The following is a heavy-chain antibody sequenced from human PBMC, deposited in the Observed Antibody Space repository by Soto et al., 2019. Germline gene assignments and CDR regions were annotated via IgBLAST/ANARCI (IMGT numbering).Heavy chain of an antibody. CDR3: ERTSSIAARNYYYYGMDV. Sequence: PGGSLRLSCAASGFTFSSYAMHWVRQAPGKGLEWVAVISYDGSNKYYADSVKGRFTISRDNSKNTLYLQMNSLRAEDTAVYYCERTSSIAARNYYYYGMDVWGQGRTVTVSS. CDR2: ISYDGSNK. V-gene: IGHV3-30-3*01. CDR1: GFTFSSYA. D-gene: IGHD6-6*01. J-gene: IGHJ6*02.